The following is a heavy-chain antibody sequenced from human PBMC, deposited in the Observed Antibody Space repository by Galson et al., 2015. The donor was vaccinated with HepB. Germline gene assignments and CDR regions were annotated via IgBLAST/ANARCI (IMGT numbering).Heavy chain of an antibody. Sequence: CAISGDSVSSNSAAWNWIRQSPSRGLEWLGRTYYRSKWYNDYAVSVKSRITINPDTSKNQFSLQLNSVTPEDTAVYYCARGYCSGGSCRHDAFDIWGQGTMVTVSS. CDR2: TYYRSKWYN. CDR3: ARGYCSGGSCRHDAFDI. CDR1: GDSVSSNSAA. V-gene: IGHV6-1*01. D-gene: IGHD2-15*01. J-gene: IGHJ3*02.